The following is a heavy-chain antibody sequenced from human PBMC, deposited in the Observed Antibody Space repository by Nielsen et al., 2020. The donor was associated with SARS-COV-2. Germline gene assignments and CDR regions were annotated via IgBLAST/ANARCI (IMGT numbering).Heavy chain of an antibody. D-gene: IGHD3-22*01. CDR2: ITWNSNRI. CDR3: AKDPLPYYYDTSGFYFDH. CDR1: GFIFEDYA. J-gene: IGHJ4*02. Sequence: SLKISCAASGFIFEDYAMHWVRPAPGKGLEWVSGITWNSNRIVYADSVKGRFTISRDNAENSLYLQMNSLRPEDTALYYCAKDPLPYYYDTSGFYFDHWGQGSLVTVSS. V-gene: IGHV3-9*01.